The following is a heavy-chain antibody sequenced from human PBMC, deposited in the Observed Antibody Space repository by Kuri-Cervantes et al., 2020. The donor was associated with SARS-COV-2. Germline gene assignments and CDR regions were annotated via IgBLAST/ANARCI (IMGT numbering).Heavy chain of an antibody. Sequence: ASVKVSCKASGYTFTTYYIHWVRQAPGQGLEWMGTFNPRGGTTSYAQKFQGRVTMTRDTSTNTFYVGLSSLRSEDTAVYYCAREEGVPAWGQGTLVTVSS. J-gene: IGHJ5*02. V-gene: IGHV1-46*01. CDR3: AREEGVPA. D-gene: IGHD2-2*01. CDR2: FNPRGGTT. CDR1: GYTFTTYY.